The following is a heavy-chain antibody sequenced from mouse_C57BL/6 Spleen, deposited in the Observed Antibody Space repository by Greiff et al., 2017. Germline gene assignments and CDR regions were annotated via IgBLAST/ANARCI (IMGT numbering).Heavy chain of an antibody. V-gene: IGHV5-17*01. J-gene: IGHJ2*01. D-gene: IGHD3-2*02. Sequence: EVQLVESGGGLVKPGGSLKLSCAASGFTFSDYGMHWVRQAPEKGLEWVAYISSGSSTIYYADTVKGQFTISRDNAKNTLFLQMTSLRSEDTAMYYCARHRLWGQGTTLTVSS. CDR3: ARHRL. CDR1: GFTFSDYG. CDR2: ISSGSSTI.